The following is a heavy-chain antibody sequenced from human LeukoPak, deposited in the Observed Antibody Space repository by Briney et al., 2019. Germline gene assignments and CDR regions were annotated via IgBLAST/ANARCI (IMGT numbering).Heavy chain of an antibody. V-gene: IGHV3-23*01. CDR2: FSGGGDS. Sequence: PGGSLRLSCAASGLTSGIYAMSWVRQAPGKGLEWVLAFSGGGDSFYADSVRGRFSISADKSKNILYLQMNSLRVEDTAVYYCGKEVERHFDLRYWGQGTPVTVSS. CDR1: GLTSGIYA. D-gene: IGHD2-15*01. J-gene: IGHJ4*02. CDR3: GKEVERHFDLRY.